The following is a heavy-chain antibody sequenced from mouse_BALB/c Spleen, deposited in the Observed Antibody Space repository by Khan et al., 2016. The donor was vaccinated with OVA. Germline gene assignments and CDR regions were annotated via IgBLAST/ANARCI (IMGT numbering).Heavy chain of an antibody. J-gene: IGHJ3*01. CDR2: IDPYDSET. CDR1: GYTFTSHW. Sequence: VELVESGTELVRPGTSVKLSCKASGYTFTSHWMNWIKQRPEQGLEWIGRIDPYDSETHYNQKFKDKATLTVDKSSNTAYMQLTSLTSEDSAVYYCARNPFAYWGQGTLVTVSA. V-gene: IGHV1-52*01. CDR3: ARNPFAY.